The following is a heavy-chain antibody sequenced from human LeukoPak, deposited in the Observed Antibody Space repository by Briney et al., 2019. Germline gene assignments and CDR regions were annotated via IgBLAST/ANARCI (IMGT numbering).Heavy chain of an antibody. Sequence: GGSLRLSCAAPGFTFSSYGMHWVRQAPGKGLEWVAFIRYDGSNKYYADSVKGRFTISRDNSKNTLYLQMNSLRAEDTAVYYRAKDDGSSGPPFHPFDNLGQGTKGNVPS. J-gene: IGHJ3*02. CDR1: GFTFSSYG. V-gene: IGHV3-30*02. D-gene: IGHD3-22*01. CDR2: IRYDGSNK. CDR3: AKDDGSSGPPFHPFDN.